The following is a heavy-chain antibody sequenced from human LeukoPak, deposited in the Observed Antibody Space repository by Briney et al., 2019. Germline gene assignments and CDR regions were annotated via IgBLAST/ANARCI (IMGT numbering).Heavy chain of an antibody. CDR1: GFTFSSYW. J-gene: IGHJ6*03. D-gene: IGHD6-19*01. CDR2: IKQDGSEK. Sequence: GGPLRLSCAASGFTFSSYWMSWVRQAPGKGREGVANIKQDGSEKYCADSVKSRFTISRDNAKNSLYLHMSSLRAEDTAVYYCARCRGSGWYDYYYYYMDVWGKGTTVTVSS. V-gene: IGHV3-7*01. CDR3: ARCRGSGWYDYYYYYMDV.